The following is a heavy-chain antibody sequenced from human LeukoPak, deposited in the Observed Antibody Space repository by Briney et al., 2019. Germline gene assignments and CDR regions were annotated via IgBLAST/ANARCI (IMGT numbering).Heavy chain of an antibody. CDR3: ANRKTYYDFWSGYERRSPGGRAIYYGMDV. J-gene: IGHJ6*02. D-gene: IGHD3-3*01. Sequence: QAGGSLRLSCAASGFSFGSYAMSWVRQAAGKGLEWVSEICGSVSGSGDCTHYADSVKGRFTISRDNSKNTLYLQMNSLRAEDTAVYYCANRKTYYDFWSGYERRSPGGRAIYYGMDVWGQGTTVTVSS. CDR1: GFSFGSYA. CDR2: ICGSVSGSGDCT. V-gene: IGHV3-23*01.